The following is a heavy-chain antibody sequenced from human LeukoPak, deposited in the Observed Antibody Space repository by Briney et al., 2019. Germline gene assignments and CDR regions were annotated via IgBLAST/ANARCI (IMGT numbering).Heavy chain of an antibody. Sequence: GGSLRLSCSASGFDFSIYTVYWVRQAPGKGPEYVSTISGSGNGGSRYYADSVKGRFTISRDNSKNTLYLQMNSLRAEDTAVYYCARSPRDSSGWYGGFGIVYYFDYWGQGTLVTVSS. J-gene: IGHJ4*02. CDR1: GFDFSIYT. CDR2: ISGSGNGGSR. D-gene: IGHD6-19*01. V-gene: IGHV3-64*04. CDR3: ARSPRDSSGWYGGFGIVYYFDY.